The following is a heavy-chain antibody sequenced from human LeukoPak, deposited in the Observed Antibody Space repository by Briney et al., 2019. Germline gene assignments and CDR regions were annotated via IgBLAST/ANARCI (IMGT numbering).Heavy chain of an antibody. CDR1: GVTFSSYV. V-gene: IGHV3-23*01. Sequence: GGSLRLSCEASGVTFSSYVMSWVRQAPGKGPEWVSGISGSGGGTYYADSVKGRFAISRDNSKNTLYLQMNSLRAEDTAVYYCARDHALNTALDYWGQGTLVTVSS. D-gene: IGHD5-18*01. CDR2: ISGSGGGT. J-gene: IGHJ4*02. CDR3: ARDHALNTALDY.